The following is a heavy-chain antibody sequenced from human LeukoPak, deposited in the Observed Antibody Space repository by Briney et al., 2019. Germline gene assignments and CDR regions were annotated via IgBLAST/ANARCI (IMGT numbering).Heavy chain of an antibody. CDR2: ISGSGSTT. CDR3: AKKGSRTIATGGFDC. D-gene: IGHD6-13*01. V-gene: IGHV3-23*01. J-gene: IGHJ4*02. CDR1: GFTFSSYA. Sequence: GGSLRLSCAASGFTFSSYAMSWVRQAPGKGLEWISTISGSGSTTYYGDSVKGRFTISRDGSKNTLDLQMNSLRAEDTAVYYRAKKGSRTIATGGFDCWGQGTLVIVSS.